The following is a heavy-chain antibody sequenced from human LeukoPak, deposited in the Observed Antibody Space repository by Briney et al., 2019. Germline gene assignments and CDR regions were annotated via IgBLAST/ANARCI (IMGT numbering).Heavy chain of an antibody. D-gene: IGHD3-22*01. CDR3: ARDMYYYDSSGYCFDY. V-gene: IGHV3-48*04. Sequence: PGGSLRLSCAASGFTFSSYSMNWVRRDPEKGLEWVSYISSSSSAIYYADSVKGRFTISRDNAKNSLYLQMNSLRAEDTAVYYCARDMYYYDSSGYCFDYWGQGTLVTVSS. CDR1: GFTFSSYS. J-gene: IGHJ4*02. CDR2: ISSSSSAI.